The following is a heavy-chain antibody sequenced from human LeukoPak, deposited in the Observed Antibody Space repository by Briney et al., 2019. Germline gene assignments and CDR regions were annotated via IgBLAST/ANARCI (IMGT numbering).Heavy chain of an antibody. CDR2: IKSKTDGGTT. J-gene: IGHJ4*02. V-gene: IGHV3-15*01. D-gene: IGHD3-9*01. Sequence: GGSLRLSCAASGFTFSNAWMSWVRQAPGKGLEWVGRIKSKTDGGTTDYAAPAKGRFTISRDDSKNTLYLQMNSLKTEDTAVYYCTTDYDILTGYYRGGYWGQGTLVTVSS. CDR1: GFTFSNAW. CDR3: TTDYDILTGYYRGGY.